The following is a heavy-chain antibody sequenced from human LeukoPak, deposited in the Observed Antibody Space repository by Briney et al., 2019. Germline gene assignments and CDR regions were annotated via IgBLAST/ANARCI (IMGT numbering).Heavy chain of an antibody. Sequence: SETLSLTCAVSGGSISSGGYSWSWIWQPPGKGLEWIGYIYHSGSTYYNPSLKSRVTISVDRSKNQFSLKLSSVTAADTAVYYCARSYYYDSSGYDHWGQGTLVTVSS. J-gene: IGHJ4*02. CDR3: ARSYYYDSSGYDH. CDR2: IYHSGST. CDR1: GGSISSGGYS. D-gene: IGHD3-22*01. V-gene: IGHV4-30-2*01.